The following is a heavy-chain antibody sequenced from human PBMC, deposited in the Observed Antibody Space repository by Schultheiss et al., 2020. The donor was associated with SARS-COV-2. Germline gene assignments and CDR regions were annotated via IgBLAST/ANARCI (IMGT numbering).Heavy chain of an antibody. CDR1: GYTFTSYG. Sequence: ASVKVSCKASGYTFTSYGISWVRQAPGQGLEWMGWINPNSGGTNYAQKFQGRVTITRDTSASTAYMELSSLRSEDTAVYYCARGGSNSGSYPHPVGYWGQGTLVTVSS. V-gene: IGHV1-18*01. D-gene: IGHD1-26*01. J-gene: IGHJ4*02. CDR2: INPNSGGT. CDR3: ARGGSNSGSYPHPVGY.